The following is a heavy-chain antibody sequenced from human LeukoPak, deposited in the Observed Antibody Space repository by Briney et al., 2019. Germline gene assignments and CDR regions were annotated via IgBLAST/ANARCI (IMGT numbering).Heavy chain of an antibody. CDR2: MNPNSGNT. CDR1: GYAFSSYD. V-gene: IGHV1-8*03. Sequence: ASVKVSCKASGYAFSSYDINWVRQATGQGLEWMGWMNPNSGNTGYAQKFQGRVAITRNTSISTAYMELRSLRSDDAAVYYCARDRSLDAFDIWGQGTMVTVSS. CDR3: ARDRSLDAFDI. J-gene: IGHJ3*02.